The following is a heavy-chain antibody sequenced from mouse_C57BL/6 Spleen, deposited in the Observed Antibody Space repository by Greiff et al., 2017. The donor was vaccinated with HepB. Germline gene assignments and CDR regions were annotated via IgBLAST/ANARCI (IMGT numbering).Heavy chain of an antibody. CDR1: GYTFTSYW. Sequence: QVQLQQPGAELVMPGASVKLSCKASGYTFTSYWMHWVKQRPGQGLEWIGEIDPSDSYTNYNQKFKGKSTLTVDKSSSTAYMQLSSLTSEDSAVYDCARKRDWVIFDYWGQGTTLTVSS. CDR2: IDPSDSYT. CDR3: ARKRDWVIFDY. V-gene: IGHV1-69*01. D-gene: IGHD4-1*01. J-gene: IGHJ2*01.